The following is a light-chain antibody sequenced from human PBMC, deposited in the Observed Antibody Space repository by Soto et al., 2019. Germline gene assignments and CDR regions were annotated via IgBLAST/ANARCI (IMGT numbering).Light chain of an antibody. Sequence: ALTQPASVSGSPGQSITISCTGTSSDIGGYNFVSWYQQLPGKAPKLMISEVSNRPSGVSNRFSGSKSGNTASLTISGLQAEDEADYYCSSYTAGGTIFGTGTKVTVL. V-gene: IGLV2-14*01. CDR2: EVS. J-gene: IGLJ1*01. CDR3: SSYTAGGTI. CDR1: SSDIGGYNF.